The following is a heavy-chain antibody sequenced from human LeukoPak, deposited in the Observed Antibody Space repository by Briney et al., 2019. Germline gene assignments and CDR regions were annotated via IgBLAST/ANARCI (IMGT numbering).Heavy chain of an antibody. J-gene: IGHJ4*02. CDR1: GFTLTTYG. CDR3: ARGTMFPYYFDY. D-gene: IGHD3-10*02. V-gene: IGHV3-30*03. Sequence: GGSLRLSCAASGFTLTTYGTHWVRQAPGKGLEWVAVIAYDGKTTYYADSVKGRFTISRDNAKNSLYLQMNSLRAEDTAVYYCARGTMFPYYFDYWGQGTLDTVSS. CDR2: IAYDGKTT.